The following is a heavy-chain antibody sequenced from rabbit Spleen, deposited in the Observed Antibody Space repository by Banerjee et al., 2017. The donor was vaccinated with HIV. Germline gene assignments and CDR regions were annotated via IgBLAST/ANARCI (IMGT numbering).Heavy chain of an antibody. CDR3: ARDAAGREDFNL. V-gene: IGHV1S45*01. J-gene: IGHJ4*01. D-gene: IGHD4-2*01. CDR2: FDVTKYGTT. CDR1: GLDFSLNYW. Sequence: QEQLVESGGGLVKPGAALTLTCKASGLDFSLNYWICWVRQAPGKGLEWIACFDVTKYGTTYYASWAKGRFTISKTSSTTVTLRMTSLTAADTATYFCARDAAGREDFNLWGQGTLVTVS.